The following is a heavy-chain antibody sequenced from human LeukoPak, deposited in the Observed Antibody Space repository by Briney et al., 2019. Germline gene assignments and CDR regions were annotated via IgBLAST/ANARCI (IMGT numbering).Heavy chain of an antibody. CDR2: IYYRGST. Sequence: SETPSLTCTVSGGSISSSSYYWGWIRQPPGKGLQWIGTIYYRGSTYYNPSLKSRVTISVDTSKNQFSLKLSSVTAADTAVYYCARGERYSSGWYGEYYFDYWGQGTLVTVSS. J-gene: IGHJ4*02. D-gene: IGHD6-19*01. CDR1: GGSISSSSYY. CDR3: ARGERYSSGWYGEYYFDY. V-gene: IGHV4-39*01.